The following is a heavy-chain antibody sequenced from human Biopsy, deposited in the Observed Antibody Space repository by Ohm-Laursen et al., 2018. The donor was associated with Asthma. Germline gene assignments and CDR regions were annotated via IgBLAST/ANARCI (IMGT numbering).Heavy chain of an antibody. CDR2: INSVFGTT. CDR3: ARKAGSCISRTCYSLDF. Sequence: SVKASCKSLGGTFNTYVIGWVRQALGQGLEWMGGINSVFGTTTYPQKFQDRVTITADDSTSTVYMELSSLRSEDTAVYYCARKAGSCISRTCYSLDFWGQGTLVTVSS. J-gene: IGHJ4*02. CDR1: GGTFNTYV. D-gene: IGHD2-2*01. V-gene: IGHV1-69*13.